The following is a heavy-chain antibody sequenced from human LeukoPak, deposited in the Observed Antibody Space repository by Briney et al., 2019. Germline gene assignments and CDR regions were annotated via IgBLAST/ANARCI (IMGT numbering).Heavy chain of an antibody. V-gene: IGHV1-69*13. D-gene: IGHD3-10*01. J-gene: IGHJ5*02. CDR3: ARDLTMVRGARYRPYNWFDA. Sequence: SVKVSCKASGGTFSSYGISWVRQAPGQGLEWMGGTIPIFGTANYAQKFQGRVTISADESTSTAYMELSSLRFEDTAVYYCARDLTMVRGARYRPYNWFDAWGQGTLVTVSP. CDR1: GGTFSSYG. CDR2: TIPIFGTA.